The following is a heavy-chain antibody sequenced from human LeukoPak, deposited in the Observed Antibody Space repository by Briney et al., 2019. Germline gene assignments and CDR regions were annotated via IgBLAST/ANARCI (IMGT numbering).Heavy chain of an antibody. J-gene: IGHJ1*01. CDR2: INPNSGGT. CDR1: GYTFTGYY. V-gene: IGHV1-2*02. CDR3: ARGRILKRHSAEYFQH. D-gene: IGHD1-1*01. Sequence: ASVKVSCKASGYTFTGYYMHWLRQAPRQGLEWMGWINPNSGGTNYAQKFQGRVTMTRDTSISTAYMELSRLRSDDTAVYYCARGRILKRHSAEYFQHWGQGTLVTVSS.